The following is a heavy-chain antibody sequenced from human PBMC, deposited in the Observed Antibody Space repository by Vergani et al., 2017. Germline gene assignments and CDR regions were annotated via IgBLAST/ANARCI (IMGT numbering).Heavy chain of an antibody. V-gene: IGHV3-23*01. J-gene: IGHJ3*02. CDR3: AKVGRSEVAGTFGAFDI. Sequence: EVQLLASGGDLVPPGGSLRLSCAASGFTFIMHAMSWVRQAPGKGLEWVSTLSASDRRTHYADSVKGRFTISRDNSKNTLFLHMNSLRPEDTAVYYCAKVGRSEVAGTFGAFDIWGQGTMVTVSS. D-gene: IGHD6-19*01. CDR2: LSASDRRT. CDR1: GFTFIMHA.